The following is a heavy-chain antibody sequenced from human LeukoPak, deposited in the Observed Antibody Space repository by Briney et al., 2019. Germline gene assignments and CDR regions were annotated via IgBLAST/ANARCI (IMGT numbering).Heavy chain of an antibody. CDR1: GGSISSSDYY. J-gene: IGHJ4*02. CDR2: IYYSGST. CDR3: ARMDYGSGSYYNVDFDF. V-gene: IGHV4-39*07. D-gene: IGHD3-10*01. Sequence: SETQSLTCTVSGGSISSSDYYWGWIRQPPGKGLDWIASIYYSGSTYYNPSLKSRVTIPLDTSRNQFSLKLTSVTAADTAVYYCARMDYGSGSYYNVDFDFWGQGTQVTVSS.